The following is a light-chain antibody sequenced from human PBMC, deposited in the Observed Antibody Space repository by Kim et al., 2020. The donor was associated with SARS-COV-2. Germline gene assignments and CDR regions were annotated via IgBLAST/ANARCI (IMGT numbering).Light chain of an antibody. CDR2: GES. Sequence: EIVLTQSPGTLSLSPGERATLSCRASQSVSNSYLAWYQQKPGQAPRLLIYGESSRATGIPDRFSGSGSGTDFTFSISRLEPEDFAVYYCQQYGSSPLTFGGGTKVDIK. CDR3: QQYGSSPLT. V-gene: IGKV3-20*01. J-gene: IGKJ4*01. CDR1: QSVSNSY.